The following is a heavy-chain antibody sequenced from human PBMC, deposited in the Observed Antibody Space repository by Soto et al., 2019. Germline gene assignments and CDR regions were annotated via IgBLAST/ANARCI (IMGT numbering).Heavy chain of an antibody. J-gene: IGHJ4*02. CDR2: IYSDGRT. Sequence: PGGSLRLSCASSELTLSSNYMTWVRQAPVKGLEWVSLIYSDGRTYHADSVKGRFTISRDDFRNTVYLQMNSLRAEDTAVYYCARAYGAGSYFCDYWGQGTPVTVSS. CDR3: ARAYGAGSYFCDY. CDR1: ELTLSSNY. V-gene: IGHV3-53*01. D-gene: IGHD3-10*01.